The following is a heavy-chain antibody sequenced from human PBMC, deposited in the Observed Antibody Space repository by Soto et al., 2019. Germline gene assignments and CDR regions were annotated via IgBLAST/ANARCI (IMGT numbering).Heavy chain of an antibody. D-gene: IGHD6-19*01. J-gene: IGHJ4*02. V-gene: IGHV4-39*01. CDR1: GGSISRSSYY. CDR2: IYYSGST. CDR3: ARHSSGWYGSFGY. Sequence: SETLSLTCTVSGGSISRSSYYWGWIRQPPGKGLEWIGSIYYSGSTYYNPSLKRRVTISVDTSKNQFSLKLSSVTAADTAVYYCARHSSGWYGSFGYWGQGTLVTVSS.